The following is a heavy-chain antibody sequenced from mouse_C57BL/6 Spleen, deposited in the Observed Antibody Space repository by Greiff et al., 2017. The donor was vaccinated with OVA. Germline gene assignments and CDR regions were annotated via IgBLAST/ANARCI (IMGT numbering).Heavy chain of an antibody. J-gene: IGHJ3*01. D-gene: IGHD3-2*02. V-gene: IGHV1-69*01. CDR2: IDPYDSYT. CDR1: GYTFTSYW. CDR3: ARGGAQGFAY. Sequence: QVQLQQPGAELVMPGASVKLSCKASGYTFTSYWMHWVKQRPGQGLKWIGEIDPYDSYTNYNQKFKGKSTLTVDKSSSTAYMQLSSLTSEDSAVYYCARGGAQGFAYWGQGTLVTVSA.